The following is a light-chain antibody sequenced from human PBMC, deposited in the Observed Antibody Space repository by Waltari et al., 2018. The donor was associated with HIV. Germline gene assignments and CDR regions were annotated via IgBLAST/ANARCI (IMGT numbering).Light chain of an antibody. CDR1: QSVSSY. Sequence: EIVLTQSPATLSLSPGERATLSCRATQSVSSYLAWYQQKTGQAPRLLIYDASNRATGIPARFSGSGSGTDFSLTISSLEPEDFGLYYCQQRDNWPPTFGPGTKVEI. CDR3: QQRDNWPPT. J-gene: IGKJ3*01. CDR2: DAS. V-gene: IGKV3-11*01.